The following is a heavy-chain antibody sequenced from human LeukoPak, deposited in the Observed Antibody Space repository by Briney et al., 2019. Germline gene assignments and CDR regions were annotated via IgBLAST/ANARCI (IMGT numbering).Heavy chain of an antibody. CDR1: GFTFSDYS. CDR2: IGRVGYT. Sequence: HPGGSLRLSCAASGFTFSDYSMSWVRQVPGKGLEWVSGIGRVGYTYLADPVKGRFTISRDNSKNTVYLQMNSLRAEDTAIYYCVKDRPCDGCMPMDAWGQGTTVTVSS. D-gene: IGHD5-24*01. CDR3: VKDRPCDGCMPMDA. J-gene: IGHJ6*02. V-gene: IGHV3-23*01.